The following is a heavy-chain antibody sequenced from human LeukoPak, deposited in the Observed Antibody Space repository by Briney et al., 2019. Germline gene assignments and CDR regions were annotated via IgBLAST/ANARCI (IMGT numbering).Heavy chain of an antibody. CDR3: AREPRQIAAAKINWFDP. V-gene: IGHV3-30*03. CDR2: ISYDGSNK. CDR1: GFIFTSYG. D-gene: IGHD6-13*01. J-gene: IGHJ5*02. Sequence: PGGSLRLSCTASGFIFTSYGMHWVRQAPGKGLDWVAGISYDGSNKYYADSVKGRFTISRDNAKNSLYLQMNSLRAEDTAVYYCAREPRQIAAAKINWFDPWGQGTLVTVSS.